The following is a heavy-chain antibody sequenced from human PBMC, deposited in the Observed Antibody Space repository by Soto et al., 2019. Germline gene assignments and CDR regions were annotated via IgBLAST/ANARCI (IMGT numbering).Heavy chain of an antibody. J-gene: IGHJ3*02. CDR3: AKDRNYYHDAFVI. CDR2: ISWNSGSI. D-gene: IGHD3-10*01. CDR1: GFTFDDYA. V-gene: IGHV3-9*01. Sequence: SLRLSCAASGFTFDDYAMHWVRQAPGKGLEWVSGISWNSGSIGYADSVKGRFTISRDNAKNSLYLQMNSLRAEDTALYYSAKDRNYYHDAFVIWGQGTMVTVSS.